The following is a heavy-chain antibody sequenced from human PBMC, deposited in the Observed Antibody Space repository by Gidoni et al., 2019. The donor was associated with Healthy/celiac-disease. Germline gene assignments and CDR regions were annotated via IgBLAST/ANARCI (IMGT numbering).Heavy chain of an antibody. V-gene: IGHV1-69*01. D-gene: IGHD6-13*01. CDR3: ARCCTRNAAAGTWDVPYYFDY. Sequence: QVQLVQSGAEVKKPGSSVKVSCKASGGTFSSYAISWVRQAPGQGLEWMGGIIPIFGTANYAQKFQGRVTITADESTSTADMELSSLRSEDTAVYYCARCCTRNAAAGTWDVPYYFDYWGQGTLVTVSS. CDR2: IIPIFGTA. CDR1: GGTFSSYA. J-gene: IGHJ4*02.